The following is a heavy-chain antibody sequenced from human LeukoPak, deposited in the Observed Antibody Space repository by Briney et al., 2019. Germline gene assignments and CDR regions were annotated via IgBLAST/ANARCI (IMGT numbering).Heavy chain of an antibody. CDR3: ARGGLRQQLVRGDHFDD. CDR2: IYSGGST. Sequence: GGSLRLSCAASGFTVSSNYMSWVRQAPGKGLEWVSVIYSGGSTYYADSVKGRFSISRDNSKNTLYLQMNSLRDEDTAVYYCARGGLRQQLVRGDHFDDWGQGTLATVSS. D-gene: IGHD6-13*01. J-gene: IGHJ4*02. V-gene: IGHV3-66*01. CDR1: GFTVSSNY.